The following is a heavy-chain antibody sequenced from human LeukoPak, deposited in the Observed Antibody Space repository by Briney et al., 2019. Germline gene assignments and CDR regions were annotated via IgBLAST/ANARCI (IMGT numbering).Heavy chain of an antibody. V-gene: IGHV4-34*01. CDR3: AKSNGYGLIDI. J-gene: IGHJ3*02. D-gene: IGHD3-22*01. CDR2: INHSGST. Sequence: SETLSLTCAVYGGSLSGYYWSWIRQPPGKGLEWIGEINHSGSTNYNPSLKSRVTISVDTSRNQFSLKLNSVTAADTAVYYCAKSNGYGLIDIWGQGTMVTVSS. CDR1: GGSLSGYY.